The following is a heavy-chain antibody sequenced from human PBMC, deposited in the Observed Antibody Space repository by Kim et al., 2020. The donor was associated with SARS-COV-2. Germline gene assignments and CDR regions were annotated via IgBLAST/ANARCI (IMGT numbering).Heavy chain of an antibody. CDR2: IIPILGIA. V-gene: IGHV1-69*04. D-gene: IGHD3-22*01. J-gene: IGHJ1*01. CDR3: ATSDSSGYPFQH. Sequence: SVKVSCKASGGTFSSYAISWVRQAPGQGLEWMGRIIPILGIANYAQKFQGRVTITADKSTSTAYMELSSLRSEDTAVYYCATSDSSGYPFQHWGQGTLVTVSS. CDR1: GGTFSSYA.